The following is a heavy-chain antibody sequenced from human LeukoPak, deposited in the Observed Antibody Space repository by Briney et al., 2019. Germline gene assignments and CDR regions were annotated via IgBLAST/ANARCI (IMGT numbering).Heavy chain of an antibody. J-gene: IGHJ4*02. V-gene: IGHV4-34*01. D-gene: IGHD6-13*01. Sequence: SETLSLTCTVSGGSISSYYWSWIRQPPGKGLEWIGEINHSGSTNYNPSLKSRVTISVDTSKNQFSLKLSSVTAADTAVYYCARMYSGYSSSWPYYFDYWGQGTLVTVSS. CDR2: INHSGST. CDR1: GGSISSYY. CDR3: ARMYSGYSSSWPYYFDY.